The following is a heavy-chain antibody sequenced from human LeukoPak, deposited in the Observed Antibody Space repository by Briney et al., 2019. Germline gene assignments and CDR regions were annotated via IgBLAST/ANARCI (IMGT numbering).Heavy chain of an antibody. V-gene: IGHV3-48*04. CDR2: ISSSSSTI. D-gene: IGHD6-19*01. J-gene: IGHJ2*01. CDR1: GFTFSSYS. CDR3: ARPSSSGWENWYFDL. Sequence: GGSLRLSCAASGFTFSSYSMNWVRQAPGKGLEWVSYISSSSSTIYYADSVKGRFTISRDDAKNSLYLQMNSLRAEDTAVYYCARPSSSGWENWYFDLWGRGTLVTVSS.